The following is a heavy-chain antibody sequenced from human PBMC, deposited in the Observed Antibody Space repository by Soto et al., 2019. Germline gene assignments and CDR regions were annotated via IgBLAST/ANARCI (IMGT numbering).Heavy chain of an antibody. D-gene: IGHD6-19*01. Sequence: SETLSLTCTVSGGSISSGDYYWSWIRQPPGKGLEWIGYIYYSGSTYYNPSLKSRVTISVDTSKNQFSLKLSSVTAADTAVYYCASGEMADKKGAFDIWGQGTMVTVSS. J-gene: IGHJ3*02. CDR2: IYYSGST. CDR1: GGSISSGDYY. CDR3: ASGEMADKKGAFDI. V-gene: IGHV4-30-4*01.